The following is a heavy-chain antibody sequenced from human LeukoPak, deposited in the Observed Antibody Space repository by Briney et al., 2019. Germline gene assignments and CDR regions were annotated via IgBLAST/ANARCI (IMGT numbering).Heavy chain of an antibody. D-gene: IGHD6-13*01. CDR2: INHSGST. V-gene: IGHV4-34*01. CDR3: ARERGYSSLVSGWYY. Sequence: SETLSLTCAVYGGSFSGYYWSWIRQPPGKGLECIGEINHSGSTNYNPSLKSRVTISVDTSKNQFSLKLSSVTAADTAVYYCARERGYSSLVSGWYYWGQGTLVTVSS. CDR1: GGSFSGYY. J-gene: IGHJ4*02.